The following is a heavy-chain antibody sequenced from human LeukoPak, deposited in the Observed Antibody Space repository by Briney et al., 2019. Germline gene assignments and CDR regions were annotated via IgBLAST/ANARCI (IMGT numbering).Heavy chain of an antibody. CDR1: GYTFISYG. V-gene: IGHV1-18*01. J-gene: IGHJ4*02. CDR2: ISGYNGNT. Sequence: GASVKVSCKASGYTFISYGISWVRQAPGQGLEWMGWISGYNGNTNYAQKLQGRVTMTTDTSTGTAYMELRSLRSDDTAVYYCARVRGYCSTGSCYLEFWGQGTLVTVSS. D-gene: IGHD2-15*01. CDR3: ARVRGYCSTGSCYLEF.